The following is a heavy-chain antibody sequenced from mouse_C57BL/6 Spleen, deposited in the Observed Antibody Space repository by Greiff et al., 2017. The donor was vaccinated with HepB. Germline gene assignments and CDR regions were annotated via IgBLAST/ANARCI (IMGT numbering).Heavy chain of an antibody. CDR2: ISSGSSTI. D-gene: IGHD1-1*01. J-gene: IGHJ2*01. CDR3: VGSSYDFDD. V-gene: IGHV5-17*01. CDR1: GFTFSDYG. Sequence: EVMLVESGGGLVKPGGSLKLSCAASGFTFSDYGMHWVRQAPEKGLEWVAYISSGSSTIYYADTVKGRFTISRDNAKNTLFLQMTSLRSEDTAMYYCVGSSYDFDDWGQGTTLTVSS.